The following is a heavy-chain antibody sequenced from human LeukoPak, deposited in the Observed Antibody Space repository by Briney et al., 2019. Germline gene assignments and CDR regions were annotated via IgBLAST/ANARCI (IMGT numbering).Heavy chain of an antibody. CDR2: INPSGGST. CDR3: ARSRPYCSSTSCSPRLNWFDP. D-gene: IGHD2-2*01. J-gene: IGHJ5*02. CDR1: GYTFTSYY. Sequence: GASVKVSFMASGYTFTSYYMHWVRQAPGQGLEGMGIINPSGGSTSYAQKFQGRVTMTRDTSTSTVYMELSSLRSEDTAVYYCARSRPYCSSTSCSPRLNWFDPWGQGTLVTVSS. V-gene: IGHV1-46*01.